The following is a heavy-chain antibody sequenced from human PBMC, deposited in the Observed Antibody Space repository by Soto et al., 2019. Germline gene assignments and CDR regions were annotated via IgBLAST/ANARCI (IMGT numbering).Heavy chain of an antibody. CDR2: ISYDGSNK. Sequence: GSLRLSCAASGFTFSSYAMHWVRQAPGKGLEWVAVISYDGSNKYYADSVKGRFTISRDNSKNTLYLQMNSLRAEDTAVYYCARDRGYSGYDIAFDYWGQGTLVTVSS. V-gene: IGHV3-30-3*01. D-gene: IGHD5-12*01. CDR3: ARDRGYSGYDIAFDY. J-gene: IGHJ4*02. CDR1: GFTFSSYA.